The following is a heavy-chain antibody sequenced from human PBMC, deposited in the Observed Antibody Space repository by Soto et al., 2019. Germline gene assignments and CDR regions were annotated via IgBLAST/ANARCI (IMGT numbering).Heavy chain of an antibody. V-gene: IGHV1-46*01. CDR1: GYTFTSYF. J-gene: IGHJ3*02. Sequence: ASVKVSCKASGYTFTSYFIHWVRQAPGQGLEWMGVFDPSGVATNSAQKFQGRLTITRDTSTSTVYMDLTSLGSDDTALYYCARVSRGAFDIWGQGTLATVSS. CDR2: FDPSGVAT. CDR3: ARVSRGAFDI.